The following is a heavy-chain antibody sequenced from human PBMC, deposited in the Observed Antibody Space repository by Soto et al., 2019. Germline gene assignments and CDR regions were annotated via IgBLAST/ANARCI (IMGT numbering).Heavy chain of an antibody. J-gene: IGHJ5*02. CDR1: GGSISGAAYY. Sequence: QVQLQESGPGLLKPSQTLSLTCTVSGGSISGAAYYWSWIRHLPGKGLEWIGYIYYTGTTYYRPSLESRVTIALDTSKNQFSRKLTSVTAADTAVYYCARDTGLYGGYNWFDPWGQGTLVTVSS. V-gene: IGHV4-31*03. CDR3: ARDTGLYGGYNWFDP. D-gene: IGHD2-8*01. CDR2: IYYTGTT.